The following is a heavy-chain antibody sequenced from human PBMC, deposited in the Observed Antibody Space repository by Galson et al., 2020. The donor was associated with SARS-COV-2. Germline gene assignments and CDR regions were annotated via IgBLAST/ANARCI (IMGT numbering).Heavy chain of an antibody. Sequence: SQTLSLTCAVYGGSFSGYSWTWIRQAPGKGLEWIGEIKSGGDTNYSPSLSNRVTLSVDTSKNQFSLRLTSVSAADTALYFCARGLQGVVSSPVLGLGPFYSYYYMDVWAKGTTVTVSS. CDR2: IKSGGDT. D-gene: IGHD3-10*01. J-gene: IGHJ6*03. CDR3: ARGLQGVVSSPVLGLGPFYSYYYMDV. CDR1: GGSFSGYS. V-gene: IGHV4-34*01.